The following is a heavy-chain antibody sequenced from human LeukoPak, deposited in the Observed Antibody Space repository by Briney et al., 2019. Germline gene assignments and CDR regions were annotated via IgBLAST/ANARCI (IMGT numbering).Heavy chain of an antibody. Sequence: PSETLSLTCTVSGGSISSRSYYWGWLRQPPGKGLEWIGSIYYSGNTYYNPSLKSRVTISVDTSKNQFSLKLSSVTAADTAVYYCASGRGDGYDYGLYWGQGTLVTVSS. CDR1: GGSISSRSYY. CDR2: IYYSGNT. CDR3: ASGRGDGYDYGLY. V-gene: IGHV4-39*01. J-gene: IGHJ4*02. D-gene: IGHD4-17*01.